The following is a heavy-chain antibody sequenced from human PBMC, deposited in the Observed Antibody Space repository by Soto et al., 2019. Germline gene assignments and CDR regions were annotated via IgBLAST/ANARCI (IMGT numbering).Heavy chain of an antibody. CDR2: IIPILGIA. Sequence: ASVKVSCKASGGTFSSYTISWVRQAPGQGLEWMGRIIPILGIANYAQKFQGRVTITADKSTSTAYMELSSLRSEDTAVYYCARERGGQKPGAQRRVSYYYMDVWGKGTTVTVSS. V-gene: IGHV1-69*04. D-gene: IGHD6-25*01. CDR3: ARERGGQKPGAQRRVSYYYMDV. CDR1: GGTFSSYT. J-gene: IGHJ6*03.